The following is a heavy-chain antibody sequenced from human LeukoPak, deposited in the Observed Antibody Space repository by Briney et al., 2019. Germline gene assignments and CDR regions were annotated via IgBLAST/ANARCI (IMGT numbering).Heavy chain of an antibody. D-gene: IGHD2-15*01. CDR2: IIPIFGTA. J-gene: IGHJ4*02. V-gene: IGHV1-69*05. Sequence: ASVKVSCKASGGTFSSYAISWVRQAPGQGLEWMGRIIPIFGTANYAQKFQGRVTITTDESTSTAYMELSSLRSEDTAVYYCARDGCSSTGTRSGGSCFDLYWGQGTQVTVSS. CDR3: ARDGCSSTGTRSGGSCFDLY. CDR1: GGTFSSYA.